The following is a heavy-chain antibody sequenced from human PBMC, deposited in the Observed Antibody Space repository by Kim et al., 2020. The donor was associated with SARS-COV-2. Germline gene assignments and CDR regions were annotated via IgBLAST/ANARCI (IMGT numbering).Heavy chain of an antibody. D-gene: IGHD2-8*01. V-gene: IGHV3-15*01. CDR3: TTGFVLMVYAMDYYYGMDV. Sequence: GGSLRLSCAASGFTFSNAWMSWVRQAPGKGLEWVGRIKSKTDGGTTDYAAPVKGRFTISRDDSKNTLYLQMNSLKTEDTAVYYCTTGFVLMVYAMDYYYGMDVWGQGTTVTVSS. J-gene: IGHJ6*02. CDR1: GFTFSNAW. CDR2: IKSKTDGGTT.